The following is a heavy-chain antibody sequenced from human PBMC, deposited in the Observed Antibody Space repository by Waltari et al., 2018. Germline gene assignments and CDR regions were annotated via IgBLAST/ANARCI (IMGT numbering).Heavy chain of an antibody. D-gene: IGHD6-13*01. CDR2: IYSTGST. Sequence: QVQLQESGPGLVKPSQTLSLTCTVSGYSMRKGGYSWNWIRHLPGQGLEWVANIYSTGSTYSNPSLKSRIAISLDTSRNNISLNLTSVTVADTAVYYCASRKVSVSAGPRGAFDIWGPGTMVTVSS. V-gene: IGHV4-31*03. CDR3: ASRKVSVSAGPRGAFDI. CDR1: GYSMRKGGYS. J-gene: IGHJ3*02.